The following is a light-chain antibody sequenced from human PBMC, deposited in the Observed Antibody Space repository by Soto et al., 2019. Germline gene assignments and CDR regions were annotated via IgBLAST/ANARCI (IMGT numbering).Light chain of an antibody. V-gene: IGLV2-14*01. CDR2: EVS. CDR3: SSFSSTTATTVV. J-gene: IGLJ2*01. Sequence: QYALTQPASVSGSPGQSITISCTGTSSDVGGYKYVSWYQQHPGKAPKLIIYEVSNRPSGVPNRFSASKSGNTASLTISGLQAEDEADYFCSSFSSTTATTVVFGGGTKVTVL. CDR1: SSDVGGYKY.